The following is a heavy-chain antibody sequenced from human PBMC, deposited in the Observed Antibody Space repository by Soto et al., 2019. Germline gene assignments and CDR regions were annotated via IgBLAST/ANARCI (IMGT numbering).Heavy chain of an antibody. Sequence: QVQLVESGGGVVQPGRSLRLSWAASGFTFSSYGMDWVRQAPGKGLEWVAVIWYDGSNRYYADSVKGRFPISRDNSKNTLYLQMNSLRAEDTAVYYCARDRGEGWYFDHWGQGTLVTVSS. CDR3: ARDRGEGWYFDH. J-gene: IGHJ4*02. V-gene: IGHV3-33*01. D-gene: IGHD3-10*01. CDR1: GFTFSSYG. CDR2: IWYDGSNR.